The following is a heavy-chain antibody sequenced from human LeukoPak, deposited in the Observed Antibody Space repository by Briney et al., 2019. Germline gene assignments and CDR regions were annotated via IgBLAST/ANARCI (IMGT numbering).Heavy chain of an antibody. CDR1: GFTFSSYS. Sequence: GGSLRLSCAASGFTFSSYSMNWVRQAPGKGLEWVSYISSSSSTIYYADSVKGRFTISRDNAKNSLYLQMNSLRAGDTAVYYCARANDAGAFDIWGQGTMVTVSS. D-gene: IGHD1-14*01. V-gene: IGHV3-48*04. J-gene: IGHJ3*02. CDR3: ARANDAGAFDI. CDR2: ISSSSSTI.